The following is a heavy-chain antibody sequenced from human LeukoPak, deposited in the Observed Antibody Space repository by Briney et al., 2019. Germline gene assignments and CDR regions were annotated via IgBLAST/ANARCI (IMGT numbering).Heavy chain of an antibody. D-gene: IGHD3-9*01. V-gene: IGHV1-8*02. Sequence: ASVKVSCKASGYTFTGYFMHWVRQATGQGVEWMGWMNPNSGNTGYAQKFQGRVTMTRNTSISTAYMELSSLRSEDTAVYYCASRRNLRYFDWPTIDYWGQGTLVTVSS. CDR2: MNPNSGNT. CDR1: GYTFTGYF. CDR3: ASRRNLRYFDWPTIDY. J-gene: IGHJ4*02.